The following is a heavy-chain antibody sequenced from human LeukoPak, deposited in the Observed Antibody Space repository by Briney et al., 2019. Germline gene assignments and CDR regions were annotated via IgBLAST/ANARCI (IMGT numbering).Heavy chain of an antibody. J-gene: IGHJ4*02. V-gene: IGHV1-18*01. CDR1: GYTFTSYA. CDR2: ISTYSGNT. Sequence: ASVKVSCKPSGYTFTSYAISWVRQAPGQGLEWMGWISTYSGNTNYAQKLQGRITMTIETSTSTAYMELRSLRSDDTAVYYCARREGYYFDYWGQGTLVTVSS. D-gene: IGHD2-15*01. CDR3: ARREGYYFDY.